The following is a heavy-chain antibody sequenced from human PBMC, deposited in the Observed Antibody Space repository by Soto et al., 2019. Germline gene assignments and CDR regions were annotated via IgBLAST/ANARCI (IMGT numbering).Heavy chain of an antibody. CDR3: AREIIPLTTDWYFDL. V-gene: IGHV4-30-4*01. CDR1: GGSISGGVYY. D-gene: IGHD4-17*01. Sequence: QVQLQESGPGLVKPSQTLSLTCTVSGGSISGGVYYWSWIRQPPGKGLGWIGYIFDSGSTYYNPSLKRRVTISVDTSKNQFSLRLSSVTAADTAVYYCAREIIPLTTDWYFDLWGRGTLVTVSS. CDR2: IFDSGST. J-gene: IGHJ2*01.